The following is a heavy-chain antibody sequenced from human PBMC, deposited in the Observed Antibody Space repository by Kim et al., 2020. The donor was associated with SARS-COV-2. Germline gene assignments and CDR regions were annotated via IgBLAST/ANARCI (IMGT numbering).Heavy chain of an antibody. CDR2: ISYDGSNK. D-gene: IGHD3-22*01. CDR3: ARGVQDDSSGRFDP. J-gene: IGHJ5*02. Sequence: GGSLRLSCAASRFTFSSYAMHWVRQAPGKGLEWVAVISYDGSNKYYADSVKGRFTISRDNSKNTLYLQMNSLRAEDTAVYYCARGVQDDSSGRFDPWGQGSQVTVSS. CDR1: RFTFSSYA. V-gene: IGHV3-30*04.